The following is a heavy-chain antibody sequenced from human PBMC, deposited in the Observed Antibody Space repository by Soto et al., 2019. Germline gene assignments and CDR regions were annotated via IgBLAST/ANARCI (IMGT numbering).Heavy chain of an antibody. V-gene: IGHV1-18*01. CDR2: ISAYNGNT. CDR3: AGEVLDPRVFIPSYNWFAP. CDR1: GYTFTSYG. Sequence: ASVKVSCKASGYTFTSYGISWVRQAPGQGLEWMGWISAYNGNTNYAQKLQGRVTMTTDTSTSTAYMELRSLRSDDTAVYYCAGEVLDPRVFIPSYNWFAPWGREPWSPSPQ. J-gene: IGHJ5*02. D-gene: IGHD3-3*01.